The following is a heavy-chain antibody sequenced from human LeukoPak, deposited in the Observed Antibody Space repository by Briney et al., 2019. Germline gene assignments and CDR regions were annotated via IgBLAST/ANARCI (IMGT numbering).Heavy chain of an antibody. CDR3: ARGGYYGSGNDFRFDP. J-gene: IGHJ5*02. Sequence: SETLSLTCTVSGGSISSYYWSWIRQSPGKGLECIGYIHYTGSTNYNPSLTSRVTISVETSKNQFSLKLKSVTAADTAVYYCARGGYYGSGNDFRFDPWGQGTLVTVSS. CDR1: GGSISSYY. CDR2: IHYTGST. V-gene: IGHV4-59*01. D-gene: IGHD3-10*01.